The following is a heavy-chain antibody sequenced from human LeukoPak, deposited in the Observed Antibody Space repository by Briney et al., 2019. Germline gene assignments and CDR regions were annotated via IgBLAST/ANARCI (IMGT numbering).Heavy chain of an antibody. Sequence: SETLCLTCAVYGGSFSGYYWSWIRQPPGKGLEWIGEINHSGSTNYNTSLKSRVTISVDTSKNQFALKLSSVTAADTAVYYCARVDYVWGSYRYTSNFDYWGQGTLVTVSS. V-gene: IGHV4-34*01. D-gene: IGHD3-16*02. J-gene: IGHJ4*02. CDR3: ARVDYVWGSYRYTSNFDY. CDR1: GGSFSGYY. CDR2: INHSGST.